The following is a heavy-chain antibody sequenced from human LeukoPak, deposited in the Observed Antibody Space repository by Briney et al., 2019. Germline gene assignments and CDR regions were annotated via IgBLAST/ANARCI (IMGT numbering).Heavy chain of an antibody. CDR3: VKGGAYTTSSNFDY. CDR1: GFTFSSYW. J-gene: IGHJ4*02. V-gene: IGHV3-74*01. CDR2: INSDGSST. D-gene: IGHD6-6*01. Sequence: GGSLRLSCAASGFTFSSYWMHWVRQAPGKGLVWVSRINSDGSSTSYADSVKGRFTISRDNAKNTLYLQMNSLRAEDTAIYYCVKGGAYTTSSNFDYWGQGTLVTVSS.